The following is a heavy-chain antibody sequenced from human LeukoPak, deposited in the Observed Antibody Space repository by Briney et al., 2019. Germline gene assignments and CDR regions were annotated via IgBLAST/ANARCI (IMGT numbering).Heavy chain of an antibody. Sequence: SETLSLTCTVAGGSITNYYWSWIRQPPGKGLEWIGYVFYSGTTNYNPSLKSRVTISVDTSKNQFSLNLSSVTAADTAVYYCAREEGFITWPGYYFDFGAREPWSPSPQ. J-gene: IGHJ4*02. CDR1: GGSITNYY. CDR2: VFYSGTT. D-gene: IGHD3-22*01. CDR3: AREEGFITWPGYYFDF. V-gene: IGHV4-59*01.